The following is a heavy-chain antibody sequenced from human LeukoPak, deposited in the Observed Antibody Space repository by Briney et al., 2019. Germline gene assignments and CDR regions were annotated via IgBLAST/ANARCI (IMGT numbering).Heavy chain of an antibody. V-gene: IGHV3-73*01. CDR1: GFTFSGSA. CDR2: IRSKANSYAT. Sequence: VGPLRLSCAASGFTFSGSAMHWVRQASGKGLEWVGRIRSKANSYATAYAASVKGRFTISRDDSKNTAYLQMKSLKTEDTAVYYRTRHDNWNYVEDYWGQGTLVTVSS. D-gene: IGHD1-7*01. J-gene: IGHJ4*02. CDR3: TRHDNWNYVEDY.